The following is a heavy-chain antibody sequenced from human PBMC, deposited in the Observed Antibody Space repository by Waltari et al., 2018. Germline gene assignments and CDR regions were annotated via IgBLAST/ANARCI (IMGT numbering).Heavy chain of an antibody. CDR2: ISYDGSNK. J-gene: IGHJ3*02. CDR3: ARRGGIWSYQRKTDAFDI. D-gene: IGHD1-26*01. CDR1: GFTFSSSA. V-gene: IGHV3-30-3*01. Sequence: VQLVESGGGVVQPGRSLRLSCAASGFTFSSSALHWVRPAPGKGLEWVAVISYDGSNKYYADSVKGRFTISRDNSKNTLYLQMNSLRAEDTAVYYCARRGGIWSYQRKTDAFDIWGQGTMVTVSS.